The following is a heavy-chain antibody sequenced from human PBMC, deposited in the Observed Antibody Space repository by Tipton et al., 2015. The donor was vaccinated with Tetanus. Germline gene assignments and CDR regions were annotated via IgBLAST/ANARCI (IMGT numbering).Heavy chain of an antibody. CDR2: IYSGGST. V-gene: IGHV3-53*01. CDR3: ACHRHSNWFDY. J-gene: IGHJ4*02. CDR1: GFTVSSNY. Sequence: SLRLSCAASGFTVSSNYMSWVRQTPGKGLEWVSVIYSGGSTYYADSVKGRFTISRDNSKNTLYVQMNSLRDEDTAVYFCACHRHSNWFDYWGQGTLVTVSS. D-gene: IGHD6-13*01.